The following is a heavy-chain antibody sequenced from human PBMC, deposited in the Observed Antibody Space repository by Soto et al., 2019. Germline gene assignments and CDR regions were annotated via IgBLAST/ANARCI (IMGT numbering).Heavy chain of an antibody. CDR1: GYSFTSYW. CDR3: ARNQGETPYYYYGMDV. J-gene: IGHJ6*02. CDR2: IYSGDSGT. V-gene: IGHV5-51*01. Sequence: PGESLKISCKGSGYSFTSYWIGWVRQMPGKGLEWMGIIYSGDSGTRYSPSFQGQVTISADKSISTAYLQWSSLKASDTAMYYCARNQGETPYYYYGMDVWGQGTTVTVSS.